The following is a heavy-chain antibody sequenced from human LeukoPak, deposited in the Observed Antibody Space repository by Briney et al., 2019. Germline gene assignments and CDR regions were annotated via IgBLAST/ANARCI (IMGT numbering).Heavy chain of an antibody. D-gene: IGHD2-21*02. V-gene: IGHV3-7*03. CDR2: ISQDGSGK. J-gene: IGHJ4*02. CDR1: GFTFSNYW. CDR3: AKGAPVVATAIYHLYYFDY. Sequence: GGSLRLSCGASGFTFSNYWMSWVRQAPGKGLEWVINISQDGSGKNYADSVEGRFTISRDNAKNSLYLQMNSLRAEDTAVYYCAKGAPVVATAIYHLYYFDYWGQGTLVTVSS.